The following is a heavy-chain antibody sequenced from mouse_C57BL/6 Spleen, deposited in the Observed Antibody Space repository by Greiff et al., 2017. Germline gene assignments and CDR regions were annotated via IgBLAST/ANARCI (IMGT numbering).Heavy chain of an antibody. CDR1: GFSFNTYA. J-gene: IGHJ3*01. Sequence: EVKLMESGGGLVQPKGSLKLSCAASGFSFNTYAMNWVRQAPGKGLEWVARIRSKSNNYATYYADSVKDRFTISRDDSESMLYLQMNNLKTEDTAMYYCVRGDYDARFAYWGQGTLVTVSA. CDR3: VRGDYDARFAY. V-gene: IGHV10-1*01. CDR2: IRSKSNNYAT. D-gene: IGHD2-4*01.